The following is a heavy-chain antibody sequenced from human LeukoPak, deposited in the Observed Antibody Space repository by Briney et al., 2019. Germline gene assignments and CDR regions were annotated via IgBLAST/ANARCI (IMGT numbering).Heavy chain of an antibody. V-gene: IGHV3-74*01. CDR3: ARDPKQGGTYWDYFDY. CDR2: INSDGGST. D-gene: IGHD1-26*01. Sequence: PGEALRLSCAASVLTFRIYWMHCVRQAPRKGPVWVSRINSDGGSTYYSASVKGRLTTSRNNAKNTLYLQMNSLRAEDTAVYYCARDPKQGGTYWDYFDYWGQGALVTVSP. CDR1: VLTFRIYW. J-gene: IGHJ4*02.